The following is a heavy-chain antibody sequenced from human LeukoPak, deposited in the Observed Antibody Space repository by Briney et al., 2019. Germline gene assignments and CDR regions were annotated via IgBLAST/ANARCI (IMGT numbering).Heavy chain of an antibody. CDR1: GGTFSSYA. V-gene: IGHV1-69*13. CDR2: IIPIFGTA. CDR3: ARTYYDILTGYAAWYFDY. Sequence: ASAKVSCKASGGTFSSYAISWVRRAPGQGLKWMGGIIPIFGTANYAQKFQGRVTITADESTSTAYMELSSLRSEDTAVYYCARTYYDILTGYAAWYFDYWGQGTLVTVSS. J-gene: IGHJ4*02. D-gene: IGHD3-9*01.